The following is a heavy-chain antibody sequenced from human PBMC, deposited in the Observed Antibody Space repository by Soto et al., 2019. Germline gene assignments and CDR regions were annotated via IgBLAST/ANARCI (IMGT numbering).Heavy chain of an antibody. CDR2: MNPNSGNT. D-gene: IGHD5-12*01. CDR1: GYTFTSYD. V-gene: IGHV1-8*01. J-gene: IGHJ6*03. Sequence: QVQLVQSGAEVKKPGASVKVSCKASGYTFTSYDINWVRQATGQGLEWIGWMNPNSGNTGYAQKFQGSVTMPRNTSISTAYMELSSLRSEDTAVYYCARGLTGYHFSSYYYYYYMDVWGKGTTVTVSS. CDR3: ARGLTGYHFSSYYYYYYMDV.